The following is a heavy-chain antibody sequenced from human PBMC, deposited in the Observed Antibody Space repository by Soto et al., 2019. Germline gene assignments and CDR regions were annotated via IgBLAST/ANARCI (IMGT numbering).Heavy chain of an antibody. J-gene: IGHJ4*02. CDR3: ARGPPAPGSSSYFDS. CDR1: GGSISSSNW. D-gene: IGHD3-10*01. V-gene: IGHV4-4*02. Sequence: QLQESGPGLVKPSGTLSLSCAVSGGSISSSNWWNWVRQPPGKGLEWIGEIYLSGGPKKNPALKGRGSISVGKAKNPVSLSLNSVTAADTGVYYCARGPPAPGSSSYFDSWGQGTLVTVSS. CDR2: IYLSGGP.